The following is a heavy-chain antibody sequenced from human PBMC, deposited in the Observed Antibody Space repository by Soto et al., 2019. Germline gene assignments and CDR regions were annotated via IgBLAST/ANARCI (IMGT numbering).Heavy chain of an antibody. V-gene: IGHV1-69*13. J-gene: IGHJ5*02. CDR1: GRSFSSYA. Sequence: SGKVCCKSSGRSFSSYASSWVSQAPGQGLEWMGGIIPIFGTENYAQKFQGRVTITADESTSTAYMELSILRSEDTAVYYCARAYSRSPKWIDPWGQGTLVTV. CDR3: ARAYSRSPKWIDP. CDR2: IIPIFGTE. D-gene: IGHD6-6*01.